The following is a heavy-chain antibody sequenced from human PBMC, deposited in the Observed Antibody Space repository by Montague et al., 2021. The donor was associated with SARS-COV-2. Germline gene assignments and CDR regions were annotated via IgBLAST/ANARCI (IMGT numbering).Heavy chain of an antibody. CDR2: IYSSGST. CDR1: GGSIRSDCYY. D-gene: IGHD4-17*01. J-gene: IGHJ6*02. Sequence: TLSLTCTVPGGSIRSDCYYWICKRPPAGKGLVWIGRIYSSGSTNYNPYIKSRVTMSVDTSKNQVSLKVNSVTAADTAVYYCAGDYGDYSYYYGLDVWGQGTTVTVSS. CDR3: AGDYGDYSYYYGLDV. V-gene: IGHV4-61*02.